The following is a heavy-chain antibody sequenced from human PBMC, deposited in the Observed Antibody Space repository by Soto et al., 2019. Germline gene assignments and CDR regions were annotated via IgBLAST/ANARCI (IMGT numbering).Heavy chain of an antibody. CDR1: GGSISSSSYY. V-gene: IGHV4-39*01. Sequence: SQTMSLTCTFSGGSISSSSYYWGWIRQPPGKGLEWIGSIYYSGSTYYNPSLKSRVTISVDTSKNQLSLKLSSVTAADTAVYYCARGHRVLRYFDWFKSFLDYWGQGTLVTVSS. J-gene: IGHJ4*02. D-gene: IGHD3-9*01. CDR2: IYYSGST. CDR3: ARGHRVLRYFDWFKSFLDY.